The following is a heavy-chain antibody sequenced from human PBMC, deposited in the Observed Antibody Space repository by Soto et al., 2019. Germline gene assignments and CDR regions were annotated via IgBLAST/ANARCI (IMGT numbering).Heavy chain of an antibody. D-gene: IGHD6-6*01. CDR3: ARDPPYSTSSGYCDH. Sequence: EVQLVESGGGLVLPGGSLRLSCAASGFTFRSHSMNWVRQAPGKGLEWLSYIGGSGTTIDYADSVKGRFTISRDNAKNSVFLQMNSLRGEDTAVYYCARDPPYSTSSGYCDHWGQGTPVIVSS. V-gene: IGHV3-48*01. J-gene: IGHJ4*02. CDR2: IGGSGTTI. CDR1: GFTFRSHS.